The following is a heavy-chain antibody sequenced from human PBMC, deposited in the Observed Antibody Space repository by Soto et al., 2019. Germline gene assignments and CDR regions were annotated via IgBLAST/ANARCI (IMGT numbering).Heavy chain of an antibody. CDR1: GVSISSSQW. Sequence: QVQLQESGPGLVKPSGTLSLTCAVSGVSISSSQWWSWVRQPPGKGLGWIGEIYYNERTNYNPSLXSXXTMSLDKSKNQVSLKLSSVTAADTATYYCGRTKDYFYGVDVWGQGTTVTVSS. CDR2: IYYNERT. CDR3: GRTKDYFYGVDV. V-gene: IGHV4-4*02. J-gene: IGHJ6*02.